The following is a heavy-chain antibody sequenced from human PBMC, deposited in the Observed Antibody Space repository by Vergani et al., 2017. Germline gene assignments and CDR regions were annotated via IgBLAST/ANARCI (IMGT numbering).Heavy chain of an antibody. CDR1: GFTFSSYA. CDR2: ISYDGSNK. J-gene: IGHJ6*04. Sequence: QVQLVESGGGVVQPVRSLRLSCAASGFTFSSYAMHWVRQAPGKGLEWVAVISYDGSNKYYADSVKGRFTISRDNSKNTLYLQMNSLRAEDTAVYYCAXYYYGSGSESFQGVWGKGTTVTVSS. V-gene: IGHV3-30-3*01. CDR3: AXYYYGSGSESFQGV. D-gene: IGHD3-10*01.